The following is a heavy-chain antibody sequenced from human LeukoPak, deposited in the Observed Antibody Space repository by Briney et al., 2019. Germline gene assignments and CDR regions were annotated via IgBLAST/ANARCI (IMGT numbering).Heavy chain of an antibody. D-gene: IGHD3-3*01. CDR3: ARDDYDFWSGHSPYGMDV. J-gene: IGHJ6*02. CDR1: GFVFSSYD. CDR2: FKSSSYI. Sequence: GGSLRLSCAASGFVFSSYDMNWVRQAPGKGLEWVSCFKSSSYIYYADSVRGRFTISRDNAKNSLYLQMNSLRAEDTAVYYCARDDYDFWSGHSPYGMDVWGQGTTVTVSS. V-gene: IGHV3-21*01.